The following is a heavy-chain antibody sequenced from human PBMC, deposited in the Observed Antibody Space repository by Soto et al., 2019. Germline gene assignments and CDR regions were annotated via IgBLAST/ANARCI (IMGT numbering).Heavy chain of an antibody. V-gene: IGHV4-4*02. CDR3: ARNDYSNYGTDY. CDR2: IYHSGST. CDR1: GGSISSSNW. Sequence: PSETLSLTCAVSGGSISSSNWWSWVRQPPGKGPEWIGEIYHSGSTNYNPSLKSRVTISVDKSKNQFSLKLSSVTAADTAVYDCARNDYSNYGTDYWGQGTLVTVSS. J-gene: IGHJ4*02. D-gene: IGHD4-4*01.